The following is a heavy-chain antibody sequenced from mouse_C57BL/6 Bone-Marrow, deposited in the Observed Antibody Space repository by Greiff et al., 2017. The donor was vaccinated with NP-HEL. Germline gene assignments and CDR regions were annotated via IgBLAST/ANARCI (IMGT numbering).Heavy chain of an antibody. V-gene: IGHV14-1*01. CDR1: GFNIKDYY. J-gene: IGHJ4*01. D-gene: IGHD1-1*01. Sequence: VQLQQSGAELVRPGASVKLSCTASGFNIKDYYMHWVKQRPEQGLEWIGRIDPEDGDTEYAPKFQGKATMTADTSSNTAYLQLSSLTSEDTAVYYCTLYYYGSSYGDYAMDYWGQGTSDTVSS. CDR3: TLYYYGSSYGDYAMDY. CDR2: IDPEDGDT.